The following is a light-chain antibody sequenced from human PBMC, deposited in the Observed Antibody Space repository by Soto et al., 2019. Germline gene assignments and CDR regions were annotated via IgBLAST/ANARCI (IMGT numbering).Light chain of an antibody. CDR2: GAS. Sequence: EIVLTQSPGTLSLSPGERATLSCRASQSVSSSYLVWYMQKPGQAPRRLIYGASSRATGIPDRFNGSGSGTDFTLTISRLEPEDFAVYYCHQSTTFGQGTRLEIK. CDR3: HQSTT. V-gene: IGKV3-20*01. CDR1: QSVSSSY. J-gene: IGKJ5*01.